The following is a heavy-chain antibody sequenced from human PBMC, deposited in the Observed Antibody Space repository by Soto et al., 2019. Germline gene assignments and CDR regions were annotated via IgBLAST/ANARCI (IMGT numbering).Heavy chain of an antibody. Sequence: QVQLQESGPGLVKPSETLSLTCTVSGDSVNSPSYYWTWLRQPPGKGLEWIDYVFHTGSTNYNPSIKSRVTISVDTSKNQFSLRLRSVTAADTAVYYCARGLRYGELSGFDTWGQGILVTVSS. CDR3: ARGLRYGELSGFDT. CDR2: VFHTGST. CDR1: GDSVNSPSYY. D-gene: IGHD3-16*02. J-gene: IGHJ5*02. V-gene: IGHV4-61*01.